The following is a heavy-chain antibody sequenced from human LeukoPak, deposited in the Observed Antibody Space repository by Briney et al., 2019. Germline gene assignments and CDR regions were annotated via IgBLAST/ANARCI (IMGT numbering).Heavy chain of an antibody. D-gene: IGHD3-10*01. CDR1: GHTFTSYG. J-gene: IGHJ5*02. CDR3: ARVRFGVLLWVGERDWFDP. Sequence: GAPVKVSCKASGHTFTSYGISWVRQAPGQGLEWMGWISAYKGNTNYAQKLQGRVTMTTDTSTSTAYMELRSLRSDDTAVYYCARVRFGVLLWVGERDWFDPWGQGTLVTVSS. CDR2: ISAYKGNT. V-gene: IGHV1-18*01.